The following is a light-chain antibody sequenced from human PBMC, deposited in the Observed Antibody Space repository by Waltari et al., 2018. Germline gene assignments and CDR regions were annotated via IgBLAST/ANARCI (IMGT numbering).Light chain of an antibody. CDR3: QHYYSPPWT. Sequence: DIVMTQSPDSLAVSLGERATINCKSSQSVLYSSNNKNYLAWYQQKPGQPPRLLIYWASTRESRVPDRFSGSVSGTDFTLTISSLQAEDVAVYYCQHYYSPPWTFGQGTKVEIK. CDR2: WAS. V-gene: IGKV4-1*01. J-gene: IGKJ1*01. CDR1: QSVLYSSNNKNY.